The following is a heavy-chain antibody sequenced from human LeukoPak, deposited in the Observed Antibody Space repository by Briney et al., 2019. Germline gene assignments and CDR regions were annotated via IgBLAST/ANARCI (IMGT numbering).Heavy chain of an antibody. V-gene: IGHV4-59*01. CDR3: ASYSSGYFDY. CDR2: IYYSGST. CDR1: GGSISSYY. D-gene: IGHD6-25*01. J-gene: IGHJ4*02. Sequence: SETLSLTCTVSGGSISSYYWSWIRHPPGKGLEWIGYIYYSGSTNYNPSLKSRVTISVDTSKNQFSLKLSSVTAADTAVYYCASYSSGYFDYWGQGTLVTVSS.